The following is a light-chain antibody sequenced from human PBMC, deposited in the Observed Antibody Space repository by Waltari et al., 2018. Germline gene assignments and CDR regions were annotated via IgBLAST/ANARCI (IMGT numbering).Light chain of an antibody. V-gene: IGLV1-47*01. CDR1: YSNIGSNN. J-gene: IGLJ3*02. CDR3: AVWDDRLSGR. CDR2: RND. Sequence: QSALTQPPSASGTPGQRVTISCSGSYSNIGSNNVYWYQQLPGTAPKLLSQRNDPRPSGFPDRFSVSKSGTSASLAISGLRSEDEGDYFCAVWDDRLSGRFGGGTKLTVL.